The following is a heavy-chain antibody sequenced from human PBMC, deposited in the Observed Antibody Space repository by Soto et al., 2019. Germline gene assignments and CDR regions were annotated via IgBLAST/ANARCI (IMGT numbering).Heavy chain of an antibody. CDR3: ARGRYGSGSPIAPYYFDY. CDR2: IGTAGDT. V-gene: IGHV3-13*01. J-gene: IGHJ4*02. CDR1: GFTFSSYD. Sequence: EVQLVESGGGLVQPGGSLRLSCAASGFTFSSYDMHWVRQATGKGLEWVSAIGTAGDTYYPGSVKGRFTISRENAKHSWYLKMNSLRAGDTAVYYCARGRYGSGSPIAPYYFDYWGQGTLVTVSS. D-gene: IGHD3-10*01.